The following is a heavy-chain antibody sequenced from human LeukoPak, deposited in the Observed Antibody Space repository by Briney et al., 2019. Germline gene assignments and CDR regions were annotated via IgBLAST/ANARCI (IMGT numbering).Heavy chain of an antibody. D-gene: IGHD3-9*01. J-gene: IGHJ6*02. CDR1: GFTFSSYW. CDR2: INNDGSNT. Sequence: GGSLRLSCAASGFTFSSYWMHWVRHAPGKGLVWVSRINNDGSNTTYADSVKGRFTISRDNAKKTLYLQMNSLRAEDTAVYYCAVILRYLGGMDVWGQGTTVTVSS. CDR3: AVILRYLGGMDV. V-gene: IGHV3-74*01.